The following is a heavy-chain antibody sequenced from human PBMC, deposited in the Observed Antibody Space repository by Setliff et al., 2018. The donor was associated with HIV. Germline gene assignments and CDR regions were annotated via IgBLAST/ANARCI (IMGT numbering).Heavy chain of an antibody. CDR2: ISSSSYYI. CDR3: ARSYCGDVCFSGSLDY. D-gene: IGHD2-21*02. V-gene: IGHV3-21*04. CDR1: GFTFSSYT. Sequence: GESLRLSCAASGFTFSSYTMNWVRQAPGKGLEWVSSISSSSYYIYYADSVRGRFTISRDNAKESLYLQMNSLRAEDTAVYYCARSYCGDVCFSGSLDYWGQGTLVTVSS. J-gene: IGHJ4*02.